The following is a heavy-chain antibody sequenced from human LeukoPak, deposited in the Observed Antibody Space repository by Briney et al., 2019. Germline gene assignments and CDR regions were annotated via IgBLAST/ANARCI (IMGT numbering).Heavy chain of an antibody. CDR2: ISSSSSTI. J-gene: IGHJ4*02. V-gene: IGHV3-48*01. Sequence: GGSLRLSCAASGFTFSSHRMSWVRQAPGKGLEWVSYISSSSSTIYYADSVKGGFNISRDNAKTSLYLQMNSLRAEDTAVYYCARDWFHAIDYWGQGTLVTVSS. CDR1: GFTFSSHR. CDR3: ARDWFHAIDY. D-gene: IGHD2/OR15-2a*01.